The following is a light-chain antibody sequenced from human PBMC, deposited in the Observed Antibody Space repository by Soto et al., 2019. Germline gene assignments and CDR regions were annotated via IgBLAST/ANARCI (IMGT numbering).Light chain of an antibody. Sequence: IVLTQSPGTLSLSPGKGATLSCRASQSVSSYLAWYQQKPGQAPRLLIYGASRRATGIPDRLSGSGSGTDFTLTIRRLEPEDVAVYYCQQYGSSGTFGQGTKVDIK. CDR3: QQYGSSGT. CDR1: QSVSSY. V-gene: IGKV3-20*01. J-gene: IGKJ1*01. CDR2: GAS.